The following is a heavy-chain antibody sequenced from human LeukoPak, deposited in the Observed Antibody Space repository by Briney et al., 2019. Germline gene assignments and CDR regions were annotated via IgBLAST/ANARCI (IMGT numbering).Heavy chain of an antibody. D-gene: IGHD2-2*01. Sequence: PGGSLRLSCAASGFTFSSYGMHWVRQAPGKGLEWVAFIRYDGSNKYYADSVKGRFTISRDNSKNTLHLQMNSLRAGDTAVYYCAKESRIVVVPAPGLYGMDVWGQGTTVTVSS. J-gene: IGHJ6*02. CDR3: AKESRIVVVPAPGLYGMDV. CDR2: IRYDGSNK. CDR1: GFTFSSYG. V-gene: IGHV3-30*02.